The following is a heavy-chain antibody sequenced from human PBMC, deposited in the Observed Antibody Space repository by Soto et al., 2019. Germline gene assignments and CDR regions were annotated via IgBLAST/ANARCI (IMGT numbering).Heavy chain of an antibody. J-gene: IGHJ4*02. CDR2: ISWNSAII. CDR1: GFAFADFA. Sequence: EVQLVESGGDLVQPGKSLRLSCAASGFAFADFAMHWVRQAPGKGLEWISGISWNSAIIGYADSVKGRFTISRDNAKNSLYLQMTSLRAEDTAVYYCAKDISYYDSSGYLDYWGQGVVVTVSA. D-gene: IGHD3-22*01. V-gene: IGHV3-9*01. CDR3: AKDISYYDSSGYLDY.